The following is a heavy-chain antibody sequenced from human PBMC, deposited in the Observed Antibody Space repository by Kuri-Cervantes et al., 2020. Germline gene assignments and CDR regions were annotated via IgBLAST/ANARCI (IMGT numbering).Heavy chain of an antibody. CDR2: INAGNGNT. J-gene: IGHJ4*02. D-gene: IGHD6-19*01. Sequence: ASVKVSCKASGYTFTSYGISWVRQAPGQRLEWMGWINAGNGNTEYSQKFQGRVTITRDTSAGTAYMELSSLRSEDTAVYYCARGELYGSGNPSLDYWGQGTLVTVSS. V-gene: IGHV1-3*01. CDR3: ARGELYGSGNPSLDY. CDR1: GYTFTSYG.